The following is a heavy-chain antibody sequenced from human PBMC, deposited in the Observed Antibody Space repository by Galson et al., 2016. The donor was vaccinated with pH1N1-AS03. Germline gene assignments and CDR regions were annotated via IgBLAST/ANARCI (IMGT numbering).Heavy chain of an antibody. V-gene: IGHV4-61*08. CDR1: RGSVNTDDYF. CDR2: VFYTGAT. CDR3: ARDASGLDV. J-gene: IGHJ6*02. Sequence: SETLSLTCTVSRGSVNTDDYFWTWIRQPPGKGLEWIGHVFYTGATNYNPSVKGRVTISFDTSNNKFSLRLNSVSASDTAVYYCARDASGLDVWGQGTTVTVS.